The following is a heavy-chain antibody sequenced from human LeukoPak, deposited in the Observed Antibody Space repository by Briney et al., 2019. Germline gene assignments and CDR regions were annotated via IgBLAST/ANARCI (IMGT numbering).Heavy chain of an antibody. J-gene: IGHJ4*02. V-gene: IGHV3-33*06. CDR3: AKDRLRGPATAIRAY. CDR1: GFTFSHYD. Sequence: GGSLRLSCAASGFTFSHYDMHWVRQAPGKGLEWVAIIWYDGSNKYYADFLKGRFTISRDNSKNTLYLQMNSLRAEDTAVYYCAKDRLRGPATAIRAYWGQGTLVTVSS. CDR2: IWYDGSNK. D-gene: IGHD2-2*02.